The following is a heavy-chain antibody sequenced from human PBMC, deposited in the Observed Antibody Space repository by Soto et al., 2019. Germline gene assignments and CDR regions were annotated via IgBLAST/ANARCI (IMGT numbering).Heavy chain of an antibody. CDR1: GYTFTSSY. Sequence: QVQLIQSGAEVKKPGASVKVSCKASGYTFTSSYIHWVRQAPGQGLEWMAIINPNGGSTNYAQKSQGRVTMTRDTSTSTVYMELSSLTSEDTAVYYCARSLMEGDYWGQGTLVTVSS. CDR3: ARSLMEGDY. J-gene: IGHJ4*02. CDR2: INPNGGST. V-gene: IGHV1-46*03. D-gene: IGHD3-10*01.